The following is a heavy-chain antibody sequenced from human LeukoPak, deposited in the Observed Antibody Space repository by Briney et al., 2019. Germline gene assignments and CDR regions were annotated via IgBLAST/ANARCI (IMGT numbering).Heavy chain of an antibody. J-gene: IGHJ4*02. Sequence: GGSLSLSCAASGFTFSSYAMHWVRQAPGKGLEYVSAITNNGGSTYYGNSVKGRFTISRDNSKNTLYLQMGSLRADDMAVYYCARDGSDCRGGTCDRGPYDYWGQGTLVTVSS. D-gene: IGHD2-15*01. CDR2: ITNNGGST. CDR1: GFTFSSYA. CDR3: ARDGSDCRGGTCDRGPYDY. V-gene: IGHV3-64*01.